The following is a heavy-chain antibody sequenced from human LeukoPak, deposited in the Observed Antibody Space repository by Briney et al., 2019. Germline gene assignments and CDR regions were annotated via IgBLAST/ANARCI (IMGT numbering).Heavy chain of an antibody. CDR1: GFTFTTDW. D-gene: IGHD2-21*02. J-gene: IGHJ4*02. Sequence: PGGSLRLSRAASGFTFTTDWMSWVRQAPGRGLEWVANINQDGGVRYYVDSVKGRFTISRDNAKNSLFLQMNGLRAEDTAVYYCARGHSGDWALGGQGTLVTVSS. CDR3: ARGHSGDWAL. V-gene: IGHV3-7*01. CDR2: INQDGGVR.